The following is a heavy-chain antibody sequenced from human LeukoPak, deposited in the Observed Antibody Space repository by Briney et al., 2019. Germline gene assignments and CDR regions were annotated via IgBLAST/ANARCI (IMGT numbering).Heavy chain of an antibody. Sequence: ASVKVSCKASGYTFTSYGISWVRQAPGQGLEWMGWISAYNGNTNYAQKLQGRVTMTTDTSTRTAYMELGSLRSDDTAVYYCARDFDVLLWFGEYETHNNWFDPWGQGTLVTVSS. J-gene: IGHJ5*02. CDR1: GYTFTSYG. D-gene: IGHD3-10*01. CDR3: ARDFDVLLWFGEYETHNNWFDP. CDR2: ISAYNGNT. V-gene: IGHV1-18*01.